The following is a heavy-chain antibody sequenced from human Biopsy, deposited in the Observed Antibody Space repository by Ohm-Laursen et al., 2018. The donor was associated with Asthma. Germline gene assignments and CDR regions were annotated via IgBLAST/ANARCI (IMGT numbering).Heavy chain of an antibody. CDR2: IPKDASTQ. D-gene: IGHD1-1*01. V-gene: IGHV3-30*01. CDR3: VRDGTDDAFDI. Sequence: SLRLSCAAFGFSFSNFAIHWVRQAPGKGLEWVGVIPKDASTQDYADSVKGRFTMARDNPKSTLDLQMNSLREEDTAVYYCVRDGTDDAFDIWGQGTVVSVSS. J-gene: IGHJ3*02. CDR1: GFSFSNFA.